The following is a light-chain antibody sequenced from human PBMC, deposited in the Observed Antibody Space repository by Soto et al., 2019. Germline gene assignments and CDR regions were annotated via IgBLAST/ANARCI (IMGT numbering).Light chain of an antibody. CDR3: QSYDSSLSGYV. CDR1: SSNIGAGYD. Sequence: QSVLTQPPSVSGAPGQRVTISCTGSSSNIGAGYDVHWYQQLPGTAPKLLIYGNNNRPSGVPDRFSGSKSGTSASLAITGLQAEDEADYHCQSYDSSLSGYVFGTGTKVTVL. CDR2: GNN. J-gene: IGLJ1*01. V-gene: IGLV1-40*01.